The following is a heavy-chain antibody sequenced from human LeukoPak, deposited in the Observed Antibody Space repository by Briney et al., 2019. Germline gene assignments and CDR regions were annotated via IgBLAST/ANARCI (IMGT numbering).Heavy chain of an antibody. Sequence: GGSLRLSCAASGFTFSSYSMNWVRQAPGKGLEWVSSISSSSSYIYYADSVKGRFTISRDNAKNSLYLKMNSLRAEDTAVYYCAARRGGIAVAGIDYWGQGTLVTVSS. CDR3: AARRGGIAVAGIDY. CDR1: GFTFSSYS. J-gene: IGHJ4*02. D-gene: IGHD6-19*01. CDR2: ISSSSSYI. V-gene: IGHV3-21*01.